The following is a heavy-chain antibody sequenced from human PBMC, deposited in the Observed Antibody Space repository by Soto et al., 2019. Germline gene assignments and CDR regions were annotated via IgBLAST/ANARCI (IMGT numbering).Heavy chain of an antibody. CDR2: LKSENDGGII. CDR1: GFTVKTAW. J-gene: IGHJ4*02. D-gene: IGHD3-16*01. Sequence: PGGSLRLSCAASGFTVKTAWMNWVRQSPGKGLEWVGRLKSENDGGIIDYAAPVKGRFIISSDDSKNTVYLEMNSLNTENTAVYFRAADSPAWGAYDFDYRRQRFSVPVSS. V-gene: IGHV3-15*07. CDR3: AADSPAWGAYDFDY.